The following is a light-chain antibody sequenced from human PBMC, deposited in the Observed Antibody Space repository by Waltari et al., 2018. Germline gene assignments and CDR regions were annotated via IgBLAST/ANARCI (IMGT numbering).Light chain of an antibody. CDR1: SGHSSYA. V-gene: IGLV4-69*01. CDR3: QTWGTGTVV. Sequence: QLVLTQSPSASASLGASVKLTCTLSSGHSSYAIAWHQQQPEKGPRYLMTLNSDGSHSKGDGIPDRFSGSSSGAERYLPISSLQSEDEADYYCQTWGTGTVVFGGGTKLTVL. J-gene: IGLJ2*01. CDR2: LNSDGSH.